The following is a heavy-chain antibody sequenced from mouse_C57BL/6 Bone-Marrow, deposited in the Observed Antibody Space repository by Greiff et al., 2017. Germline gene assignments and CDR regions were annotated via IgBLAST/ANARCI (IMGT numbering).Heavy chain of an antibody. CDR3: KPDYYGSSRYAMDY. CDR2: IDPENGDT. J-gene: IGHJ4*01. Sequence: VQLKESGAELVRPGASVKLSCTASGFNIKDDYMHWVKQRPEQGLEWIGWIDPENGDTEYASKFQGKATITADTSSNTAYLQLSSLTSEDTAVYYCKPDYYGSSRYAMDYWGQGTSVTVSS. D-gene: IGHD1-1*01. V-gene: IGHV14-4*01. CDR1: GFNIKDDY.